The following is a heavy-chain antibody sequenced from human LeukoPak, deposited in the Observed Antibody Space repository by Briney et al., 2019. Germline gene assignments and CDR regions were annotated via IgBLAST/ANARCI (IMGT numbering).Heavy chain of an antibody. V-gene: IGHV4-30-4*08. CDR3: ARSWEYYDSSGYQGDSGFDY. CDR2: IYYSGTT. J-gene: IGHJ4*02. Sequence: SQTLSLXCTVSGGSISSGDYYWSWIRQPPGKGLEWIGYIYYSGTTYYNPSLKSRVTISVDTSKNQFSLKLSSVTAADTAVYYCARSWEYYDSSGYQGDSGFDYWGQGTLVTVSS. D-gene: IGHD3-22*01. CDR1: GGSISSGDYY.